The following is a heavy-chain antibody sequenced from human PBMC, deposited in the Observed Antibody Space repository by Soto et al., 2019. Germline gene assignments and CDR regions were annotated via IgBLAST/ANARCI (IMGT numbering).Heavy chain of an antibody. CDR3: VRVGRLGGY. CDR2: IKEDGSGK. D-gene: IGHD3-16*01. V-gene: IGHV3-7*03. CDR1: GFTFSSYW. Sequence: LRLSCTASGFTFSSYWMSWARQAPGKGLGWVANIKEDGSGKYYVDSVKGRFSISRDNARNSLYLQMNSLRVEDKAVYYCVRVGRLGGYWGQGALVTVSS. J-gene: IGHJ4*02.